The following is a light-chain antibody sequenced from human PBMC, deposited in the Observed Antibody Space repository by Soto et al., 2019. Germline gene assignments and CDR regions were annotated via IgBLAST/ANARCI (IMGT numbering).Light chain of an antibody. J-gene: IGLJ3*02. Sequence: QSALTQPASVSESPGQSITISCIGTSTDVGGYDHVSWYQQHPGKAPKVIISEVSNRPSGVSTRFSGSKSGNTASLTISGLQTEDEADYYCSSYTSATTWVFGGGTKPTVL. CDR2: EVS. CDR3: SSYTSATTWV. V-gene: IGLV2-14*01. CDR1: STDVGGYDH.